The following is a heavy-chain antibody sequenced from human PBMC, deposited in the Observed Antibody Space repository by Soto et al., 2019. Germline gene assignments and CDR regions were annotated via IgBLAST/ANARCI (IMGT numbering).Heavy chain of an antibody. V-gene: IGHV1-8*01. D-gene: IGHD6-13*01. CDR2: MNPNSGNT. Sequence: QVQLVQSGAEVKKSGASVKVSCKASGYTFTSYDINWVRQATGQGLEWMGWMNPNSGNTGYAQKCQRRVTMTRNTSISTAYMELSRLRYEDTAVYYCARDRSAAGTGWFDPWGQGTLVTVSS. CDR3: ARDRSAAGTGWFDP. J-gene: IGHJ5*02. CDR1: GYTFTSYD.